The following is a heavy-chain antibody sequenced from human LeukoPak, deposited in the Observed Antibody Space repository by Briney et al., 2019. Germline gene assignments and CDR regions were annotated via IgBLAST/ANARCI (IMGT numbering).Heavy chain of an antibody. CDR2: ISSSGSTI. V-gene: IGHV3-48*03. CDR3: ARVQRGLAARGGVDY. D-gene: IGHD6-6*01. CDR1: GFTFSSYE. J-gene: IGHJ4*02. Sequence: GGSLRLSCAASGFTFSSYEMNWVRQAPGKGLEWASYISSSGSTIYYADSVKGRFTISRDNAKNSLYLQMNSLRAEDTAVYYCARVQRGLAARGGVDYWGQGTLVTVSS.